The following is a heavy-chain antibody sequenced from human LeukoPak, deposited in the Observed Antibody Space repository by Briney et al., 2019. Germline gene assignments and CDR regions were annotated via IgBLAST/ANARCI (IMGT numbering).Heavy chain of an antibody. V-gene: IGHV1-2*02. J-gene: IGHJ6*03. CDR2: INPNSGGP. CDR1: GYTYIGYY. CDR3: ARGRIGYSSSWYPSYYYYYMDV. Sequence: GASVKVSCKASGYTYIGYYMHWVRQAPGQGLEWMGWINPNSGGPKYAQKFQGRVTMTRDTSISTAYMELSTLTSDDTAVYYCARGRIGYSSSWYPSYYYYYMDVWGKGTTVTISS. D-gene: IGHD6-13*01.